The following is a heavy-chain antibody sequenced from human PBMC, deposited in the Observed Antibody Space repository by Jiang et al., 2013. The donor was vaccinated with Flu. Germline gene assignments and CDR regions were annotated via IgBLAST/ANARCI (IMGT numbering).Heavy chain of an antibody. CDR1: GYTFTGHY. CDR2: INPYSGGT. Sequence: SGAEVKKPGASVKVSCKASGYTFTGHYLHWVRQAPGQGLEWMGRINPYSGGTNYAQKFQGRVTMTRDTSITTAYMDLSRLRSDDTAIYYCARGLAAAWLVYYYYGMDVWGLGTTVTVSS. V-gene: IGHV1-2*06. CDR3: ARGLAAAWLVYYYYGMDV. D-gene: IGHD6-13*01. J-gene: IGHJ6*02.